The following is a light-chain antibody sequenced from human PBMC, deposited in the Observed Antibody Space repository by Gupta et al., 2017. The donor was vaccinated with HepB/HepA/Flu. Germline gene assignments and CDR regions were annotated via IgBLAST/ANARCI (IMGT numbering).Light chain of an antibody. Sequence: QSALTQSASVSGSPGQSITISCTGTSRDVGGYNYVSWYPQHPGKAPKLMIYDVSNRPSGVSNRFSGSKSGNTASLTTAGLQAEEEADYYCNSETTISNIYVFGTGTKVTVL. V-gene: IGLV2-14*03. J-gene: IGLJ1*01. CDR2: DVS. CDR1: SRDVGGYNY. CDR3: NSETTISNIYV.